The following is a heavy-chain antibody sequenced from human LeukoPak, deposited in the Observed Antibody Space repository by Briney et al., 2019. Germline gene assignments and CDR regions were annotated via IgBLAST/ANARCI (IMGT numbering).Heavy chain of an antibody. Sequence: PSETLSLTCTVSGGSIGSGGYYWSWIRQHPGKGLEWIGYIYYSGSTYYNPSLKSRVTISVDTSKNQFSLKLSSVTAADTAVYYCARTESDTAMVRGRYYFGYWGQGTLVTVSS. J-gene: IGHJ4*02. CDR3: ARTESDTAMVRGRYYFGY. D-gene: IGHD5-18*01. CDR2: IYYSGST. CDR1: GGSIGSGGYY. V-gene: IGHV4-31*03.